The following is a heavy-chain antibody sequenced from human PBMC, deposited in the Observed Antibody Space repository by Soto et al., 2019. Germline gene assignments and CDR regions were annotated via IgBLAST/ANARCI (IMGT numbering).Heavy chain of an antibody. CDR3: SRVGGSGDDWDYCDY. D-gene: IGHD2-21*02. V-gene: IGHV4-59*01. J-gene: IGHJ4*02. CDR1: GDSINNYY. Sequence: SETLSLTCTVSGDSINNYYWTWIRQPPGKGLEWIANIYYSGSTSYNPSLESRVIISVDRSKNQISLKVSSVNAADTAVYHCSRVGGSGDDWDYCDYWGRGALVTVSS. CDR2: IYYSGST.